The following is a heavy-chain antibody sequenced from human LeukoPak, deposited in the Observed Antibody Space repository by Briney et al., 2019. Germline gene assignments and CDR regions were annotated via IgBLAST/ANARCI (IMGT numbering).Heavy chain of an antibody. J-gene: IGHJ5*02. D-gene: IGHD2-15*01. CDR2: IYHSGST. CDR1: GGSISSGGYS. V-gene: IGHV4-30-2*01. CDR3: AREGYCSGGSCNNWFDP. Sequence: PSETLSLTCAVSGGSISSGGYSWSWIRQPPGKGLEWIGYIYHSGSTYYNPSLKSRVTISVDRSKNQFSLNLSSVTAADTAVYYCAREGYCSGGSCNNWFDPWGQGTLVTVSS.